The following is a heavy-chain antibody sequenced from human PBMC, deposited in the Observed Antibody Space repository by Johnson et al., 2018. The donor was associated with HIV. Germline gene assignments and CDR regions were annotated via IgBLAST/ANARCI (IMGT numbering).Heavy chain of an antibody. CDR1: GFTVSSNY. D-gene: IGHD3-22*01. CDR2: ISSSGGTI. V-gene: IGHV3-11*04. Sequence: QVQLVESGGGLVQPGGSLRLSCAASGFTVSSNYMSWVRQAPGKGLEWVSYISSSGGTIYYADSVKGRFSISRDNAKNSLYLQMNSPRAEDTAVYYCARDRGYWDAFDIWGQGTMVTVSS. J-gene: IGHJ3*02. CDR3: ARDRGYWDAFDI.